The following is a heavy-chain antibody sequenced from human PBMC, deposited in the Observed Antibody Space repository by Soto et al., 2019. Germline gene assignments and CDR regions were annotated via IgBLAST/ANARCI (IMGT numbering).Heavy chain of an antibody. CDR3: ARDAAAGLNDY. Sequence: QVQLVQSGAEVKKPGASVKVSCKASGYTFTSYGISWVRQAPGQGLEWMGWISAYNGNTKYVQKFQGRVTMTTDTATSTAYMELRSLRADDTAVYYCARDAAAGLNDYWGQGTLVTVSS. J-gene: IGHJ4*02. CDR2: ISAYNGNT. CDR1: GYTFTSYG. V-gene: IGHV1-18*01. D-gene: IGHD6-13*01.